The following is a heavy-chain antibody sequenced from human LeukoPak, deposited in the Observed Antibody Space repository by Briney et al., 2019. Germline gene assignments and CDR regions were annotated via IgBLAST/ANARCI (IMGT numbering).Heavy chain of an antibody. J-gene: IGHJ4*02. Sequence: GGSLRLSCAASGFTFTSYAMSWVRQAPGKGLEWVPGVSRSGSSTKYADNVKGRFIISGDNPKNTLYLQMNSLRAEDTAVYYCARSSSGWYSFDCWGQGTLVTVSS. D-gene: IGHD6-19*01. CDR3: ARSSSGWYSFDC. V-gene: IGHV3-23*01. CDR1: GFTFTSYA. CDR2: VSRSGSST.